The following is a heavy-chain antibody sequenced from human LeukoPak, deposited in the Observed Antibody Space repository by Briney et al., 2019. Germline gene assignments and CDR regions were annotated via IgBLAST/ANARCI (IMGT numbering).Heavy chain of an antibody. J-gene: IGHJ4*02. V-gene: IGHV1-2*02. CDR3: ARVYRYCSSTSCYPPPFDY. CDR2: INPNSGGT. D-gene: IGHD2-2*01. CDR1: GYTFTGYY. Sequence: ASVKVSCKASGYTFTGYYMHWVRQAPGQGLEWMGWINPNSGGTNYAQKFQGRVTMTRDTSISTAYMELSGLISDDTAVYYCARVYRYCSSTSCYPPPFDYWGQGTLVTVSS.